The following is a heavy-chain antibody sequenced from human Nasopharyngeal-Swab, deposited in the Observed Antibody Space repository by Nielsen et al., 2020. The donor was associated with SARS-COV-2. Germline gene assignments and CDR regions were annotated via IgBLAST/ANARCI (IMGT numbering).Heavy chain of an antibody. V-gene: IGHV3-23*01. J-gene: IGHJ3*02. CDR3: AKAMGSVYDTSGHYNAFDI. Sequence: WIRQPPGQGLEWVSGISGGVDSTYYADSVKGRFTISRDNSKNTLYLLMNSLRVEDTAVYYCAKAMGSVYDTSGHYNAFDIWGQGTTVTVSS. CDR2: ISGGVDST. D-gene: IGHD3-22*01.